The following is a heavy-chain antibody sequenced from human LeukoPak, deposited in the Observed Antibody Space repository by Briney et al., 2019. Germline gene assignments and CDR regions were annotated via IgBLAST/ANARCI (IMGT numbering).Heavy chain of an antibody. CDR1: GFTFSRYW. D-gene: IGHD3-22*01. CDR2: IEQDGSDK. Sequence: GSLRLSCVASGFTFSRYWMSWVRQAPGKGLEWVANIEQDGSDKYYVDSVKGRFTITRDNAKNSLYLQMNSLRAEDTAVYYCARDYDSSGYSVRFEYWGQGTLVTVSS. J-gene: IGHJ4*02. V-gene: IGHV3-7*04. CDR3: ARDYDSSGYSVRFEY.